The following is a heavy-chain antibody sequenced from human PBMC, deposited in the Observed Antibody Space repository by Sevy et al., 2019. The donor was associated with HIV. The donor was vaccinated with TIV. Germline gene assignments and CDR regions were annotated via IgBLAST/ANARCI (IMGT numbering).Heavy chain of an antibody. CDR1: GGSISGYY. Sequence: SETLSLTCTVSGGSISGYYWSWIRQPPGKGLEWIGYIYYSGSTNYKSSLKSRVTISVDTSKNQFSLRLGSVTAADTAVYYCARDVTTVTADWYFDLWGRGTLVTVSS. D-gene: IGHD4-17*01. CDR3: ARDVTTVTADWYFDL. J-gene: IGHJ2*01. V-gene: IGHV4-59*01. CDR2: IYYSGST.